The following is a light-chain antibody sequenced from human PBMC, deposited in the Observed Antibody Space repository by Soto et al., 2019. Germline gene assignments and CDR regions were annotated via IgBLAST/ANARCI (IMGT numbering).Light chain of an antibody. CDR3: SSYTASSTWV. J-gene: IGLJ3*02. V-gene: IGLV2-14*01. CDR2: EVI. CDR1: SSDIGGYKY. Sequence: QSALTQPASLSGSPGQSITISCTGTSSDIGGYKYVSWYQQHPGKAPKLIIYEVINRPSGVSNRFSGSKSGNTASLTISGLQAEDEAEYHCSSYTASSTWVFGGGTKVTVL.